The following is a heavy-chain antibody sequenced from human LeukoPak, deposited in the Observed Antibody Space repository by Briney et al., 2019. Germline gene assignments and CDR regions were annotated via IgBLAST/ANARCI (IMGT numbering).Heavy chain of an antibody. CDR2: IIPIFGTA. CDR3: ARDGVGYDYVWGSYRHDAFDI. CDR1: GGTFSSYA. Sequence: GASVKVSCKASGGTFSSYAISWVRQAPGQGLEWMGRIIPIFGTANYAQKFQGRVTITTDESTSTAYMELSSLRSEDTAVYYCARDGVGYDYVWGSYRHDAFDIWGQGTMVTVSS. J-gene: IGHJ3*02. D-gene: IGHD3-16*02. V-gene: IGHV1-69*05.